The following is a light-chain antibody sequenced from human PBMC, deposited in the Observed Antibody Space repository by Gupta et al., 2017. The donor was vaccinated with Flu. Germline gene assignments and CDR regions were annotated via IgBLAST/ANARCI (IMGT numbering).Light chain of an antibody. V-gene: IGKV3-20*01. CDR1: QSISSSY. Sequence: EIVLTQFPGTLSLSPGERATLSCKASQSISSSYLAWYQQKPGQAPRLLIYAASSRATGIPDRFSGSGSGTDFTLTISRLEPEDFAVYYCQQYGSFRFTFGPGTRVDIK. J-gene: IGKJ3*01. CDR2: AAS. CDR3: QQYGSFRFT.